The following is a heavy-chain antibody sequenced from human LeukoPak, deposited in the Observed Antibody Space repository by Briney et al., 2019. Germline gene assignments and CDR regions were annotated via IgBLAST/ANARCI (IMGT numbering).Heavy chain of an antibody. J-gene: IGHJ4*02. CDR1: GGTFSSYA. CDR2: IIPIFGTA. CDR3: AREWSSGSIDY. V-gene: IGHV1-69*13. Sequence: GASVKVPYKASGGTFSSYAISWVRQAPGQGLEWMGGIIPIFGTANYAQKFQGRVTITADESTSTAYMELSSLRSEDTAVYYCAREWSSGSIDYWGQGTLVTVSS. D-gene: IGHD6-19*01.